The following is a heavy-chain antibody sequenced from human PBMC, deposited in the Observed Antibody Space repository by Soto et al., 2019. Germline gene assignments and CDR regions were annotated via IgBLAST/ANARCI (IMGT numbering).Heavy chain of an antibody. CDR3: ARDPGIAAAGTLAPWFDP. CDR1: GYTFTHYP. CDR2: INPTSGGT. V-gene: IGHV1-2*04. J-gene: IGHJ5*02. Sequence: ASVKVSCKASGYTFTHYPMHWVRQAPGQGLEWMGWINPTSGGTNYAQKFQGWVTMTRDTSISTAYMALSRLRSDDTAVYYCARDPGIAAAGTLAPWFDPWGQGTLVTVSS. D-gene: IGHD6-13*01.